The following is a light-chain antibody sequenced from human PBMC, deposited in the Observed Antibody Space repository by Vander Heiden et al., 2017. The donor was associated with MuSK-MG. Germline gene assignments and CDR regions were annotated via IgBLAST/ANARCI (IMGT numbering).Light chain of an antibody. CDR1: SSDVGGYNY. V-gene: IGLV2-8*01. CDR2: EVS. Sequence: QSALTQPPSASGSPGQSVTISCTGTSSDVGGYNYVPWYQQNPGKAPKLMIYEVSKRPAGVPDRFSGSKSGNTASLTVSGLQAEDEADYYCSSCAGNNNVVFGGGTKLTVL. J-gene: IGLJ2*01. CDR3: SSCAGNNNVV.